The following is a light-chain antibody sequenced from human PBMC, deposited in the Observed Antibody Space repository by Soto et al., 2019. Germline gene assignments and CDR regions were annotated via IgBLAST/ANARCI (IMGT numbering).Light chain of an antibody. CDR1: QSLSNF. J-gene: IGKJ3*01. V-gene: IGKV3-11*01. Sequence: EIVLTQSPATLSLSPGERATLSCRASQSLSNFLAWYQQKPGQAPRLLIYDASNRSTGIPVRFSGRGSGTDFTLTISSIEPEDFAVDYCQQRSNLFTFGPGTTVEIK. CDR2: DAS. CDR3: QQRSNLFT.